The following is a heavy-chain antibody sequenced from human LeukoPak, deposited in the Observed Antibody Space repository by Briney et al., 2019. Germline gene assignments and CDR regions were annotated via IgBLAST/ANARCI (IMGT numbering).Heavy chain of an antibody. V-gene: IGHV3-30*18. CDR1: GFTFSSYG. J-gene: IGHJ6*03. CDR2: ISYDGSNK. D-gene: IGHD5-18*01. CDR3: AKDGSAMAHYYYYYYMDV. Sequence: PGGSLRLSCAASGFTFSSYGMHWVRQAPGKGLEWVAVISYDGSNKYYADSVKGRFTISRDNSKNTLYLQMNSLRAEDTAVYYCAKDGSAMAHYYYYYYMDVWGKGTTVTISS.